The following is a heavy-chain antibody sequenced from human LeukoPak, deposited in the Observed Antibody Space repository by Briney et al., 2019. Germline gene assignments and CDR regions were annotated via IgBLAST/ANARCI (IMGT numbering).Heavy chain of an antibody. Sequence: GGSLRLSCAASRFTFSSYAMSWVRQAPGKGLEWVSAISGSGGSTYYADSVKGRLTISRDNSKNTLYLQMNSLRAEDTAVYYCANSPHGSTDYWGQGTLVTVSS. J-gene: IGHJ4*02. CDR3: ANSPHGSTDY. D-gene: IGHD3-10*01. V-gene: IGHV3-23*01. CDR2: ISGSGGST. CDR1: RFTFSSYA.